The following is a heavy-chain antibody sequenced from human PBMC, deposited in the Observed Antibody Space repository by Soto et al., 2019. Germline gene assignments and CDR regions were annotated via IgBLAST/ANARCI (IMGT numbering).Heavy chain of an antibody. CDR3: ARLEQLISSYYYYGMDV. CDR1: GDSVSSNSAA. D-gene: IGHD6-13*01. V-gene: IGHV6-1*01. CDR2: TYYRSKWYN. J-gene: IGHJ6*02. Sequence: SQTLSLTCAISGDSVSSNSAAWNWIRQSPSRGLEWLGRTYYRSKWYNDYAVSVKSRITINPDTSKNQFSLQLNSVTPEDTAVYYCARLEQLISSYYYYGMDVWGQGTTVTVSS.